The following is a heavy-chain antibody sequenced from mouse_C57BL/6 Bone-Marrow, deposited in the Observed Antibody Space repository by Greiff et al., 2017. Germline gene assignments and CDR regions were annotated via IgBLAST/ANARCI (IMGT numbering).Heavy chain of an antibody. CDR1: GFNIKDDY. V-gene: IGHV14-4*01. CDR3: TIYDY. J-gene: IGHJ2*01. Sequence: VHVKQSGAELVRPGASVKLSCTASGFNIKDDYMHWVKQRPEQGLEWIGWIDPENGDTEYASKFQGKATITADTASNTAYLQLSSLTSEDTAVYYCTIYDYWGQGATLTVSS. CDR2: IDPENGDT.